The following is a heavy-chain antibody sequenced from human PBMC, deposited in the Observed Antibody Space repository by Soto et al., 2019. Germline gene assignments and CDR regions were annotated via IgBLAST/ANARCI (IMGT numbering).Heavy chain of an antibody. Sequence: EVQLVESGGGLVQPGGSLKLSCAVSGFTFSGSAMHWVRQASGKGLEWVGRIRSKSNSYETAYAASVKGRFTISRDDSKNTAYLQINSLKTEDTAVYYCTRGDGDCVRDYWGQGTLVTVSS. J-gene: IGHJ4*02. V-gene: IGHV3-73*01. CDR2: IRSKSNSYET. CDR1: GFTFSGSA. D-gene: IGHD2-21*02. CDR3: TRGDGDCVRDY.